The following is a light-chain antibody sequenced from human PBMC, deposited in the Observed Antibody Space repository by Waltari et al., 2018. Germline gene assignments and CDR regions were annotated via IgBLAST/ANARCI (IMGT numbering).Light chain of an antibody. CDR1: ALPKLY. V-gene: IGLV3-25*03. Sequence: SYELTQPPSVSVSPGQTARITCPGDALPKLYAYWYQQKPGQAPMLVIYKDNERPSGIPERFSGSSSGTTVTLTISGVQAEDEADYYCQLADSSGTYHVVFGGGTKLTVL. CDR2: KDN. CDR3: QLADSSGTYHVV. J-gene: IGLJ2*01.